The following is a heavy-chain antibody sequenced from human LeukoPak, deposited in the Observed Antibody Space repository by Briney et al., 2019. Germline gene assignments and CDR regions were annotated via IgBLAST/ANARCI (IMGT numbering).Heavy chain of an antibody. D-gene: IGHD6-13*01. CDR3: ARVLAAGYSDY. CDR1: GGSISSYY. CDR2: IYYSGST. J-gene: IGHJ4*02. Sequence: PSETLSLTCTVSGGSISSYYWNWIRQPPGKGLEWIGYIYYSGSTNYNPSLKSRVTISLDTSKNQFSLKLSSVTAADTAVYYCARVLAAGYSDYWGQGTLVTVSS. V-gene: IGHV4-59*01.